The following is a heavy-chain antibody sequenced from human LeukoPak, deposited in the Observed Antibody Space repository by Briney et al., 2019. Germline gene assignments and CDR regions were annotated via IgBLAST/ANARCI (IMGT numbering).Heavy chain of an antibody. V-gene: IGHV1-2*06. CDR2: INPNSGGT. Sequence: RASGEVSCKAFGYTFTGYYMHWVRQAPGQGLEWMGRINPNSGGTNYAQKFQGRVTMTRDTSISTVYMELSRLRSDDTAVYYCAAWAYVSGNGMDVWGQGTTVTVSS. CDR3: AAWAYVSGNGMDV. J-gene: IGHJ6*02. D-gene: IGHD3-10*01. CDR1: GYTFTGYY.